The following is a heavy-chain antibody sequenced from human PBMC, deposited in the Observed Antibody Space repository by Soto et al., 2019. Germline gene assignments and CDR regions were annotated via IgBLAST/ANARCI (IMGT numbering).Heavy chain of an antibody. CDR2: ISGSGGST. CDR1: GFTFSSYA. J-gene: IGHJ4*02. Sequence: GGSLRLSCAASGFTFSSYAMSWVRHAPGKGLEWVSAISGSGGSTYYADSVKGRFTISRDNSKNTLYLQMNSLRAEDTAVYSCANGGYYSDSSGYYYFDYWGQGTLVTVSS. CDR3: ANGGYYSDSSGYYYFDY. D-gene: IGHD3-22*01. V-gene: IGHV3-23*01.